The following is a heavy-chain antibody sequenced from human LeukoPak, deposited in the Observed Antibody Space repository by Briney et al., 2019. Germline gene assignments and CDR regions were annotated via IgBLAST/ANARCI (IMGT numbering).Heavy chain of an antibody. D-gene: IGHD2-21*02. CDR3: VKGVVVVTARAFDY. J-gene: IGHJ4*02. V-gene: IGHV3-74*01. CDR1: GFTFSYYW. Sequence: PGGSLTLSCAASGFTFSYYWMHWVRQAPGKGLVWVSRINSDGSSASYGDCVKGRFTISRDNAKNTLYLQMNRLRAEETALYYCVKGVVVVTARAFDYWGRGTVATVSS. CDR2: INSDGSSA.